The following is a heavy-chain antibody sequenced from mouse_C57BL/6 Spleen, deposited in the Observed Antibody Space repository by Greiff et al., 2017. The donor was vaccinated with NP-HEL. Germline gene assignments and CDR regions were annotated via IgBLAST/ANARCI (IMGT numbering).Heavy chain of an antibody. CDR1: GYSITSGYY. J-gene: IGHJ2*01. D-gene: IGHD2-3*01. CDR2: ISYDGSN. Sequence: EVKVEESGPGLVKPSQSLSLTCSVTGYSITSGYYWNWIRQFPGNKLEWMGYISYDGSNNYNPSLKNRISITRDTSKNQFFLKLNSVTTEDTATYCGARGMGGGYFDYWGQGTTLTVSS. CDR3: ARGMGGGYFDY. V-gene: IGHV3-6*01.